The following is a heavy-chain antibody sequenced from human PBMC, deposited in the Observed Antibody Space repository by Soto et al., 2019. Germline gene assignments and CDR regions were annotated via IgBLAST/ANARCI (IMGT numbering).Heavy chain of an antibody. V-gene: IGHV1-24*01. J-gene: IGHJ1*01. CDR3: ATEAFLEQQLKYFQH. CDR1: GYTLTELS. D-gene: IGHD6-13*01. CDR2: FDPEDGET. Sequence: ASVKVSCKVSGYTLTELSMHWVRQATGKRIERKGRFDPEDGETIYAQKFQGRVTMTEDTSSDTSYMELSSLRSEFTAVYYCATEAFLEQQLKYFQHWGQGTLVTVSS.